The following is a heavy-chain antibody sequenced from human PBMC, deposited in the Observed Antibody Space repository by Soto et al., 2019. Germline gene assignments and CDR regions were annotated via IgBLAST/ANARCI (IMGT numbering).Heavy chain of an antibody. J-gene: IGHJ5*02. Sequence: QVQLVESGGGVVQPGRSLRLSCAASGFTFSSYAMHWVRQAPGKGLEWVAVISYDGSNKYYADSVKGRFTISRDNSKNTLYLQMNSLRAEDTAVYYCARDEGIAVAGENWFDPWGQGTLVTVSS. D-gene: IGHD6-13*01. CDR3: ARDEGIAVAGENWFDP. CDR2: ISYDGSNK. CDR1: GFTFSSYA. V-gene: IGHV3-30-3*01.